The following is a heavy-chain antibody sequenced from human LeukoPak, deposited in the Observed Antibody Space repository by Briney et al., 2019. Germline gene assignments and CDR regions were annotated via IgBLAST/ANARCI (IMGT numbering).Heavy chain of an antibody. V-gene: IGHV3-30*02. CDR2: IHYDGSNN. CDR3: AKDHGSSDWYYFDY. D-gene: IGHD6-13*01. J-gene: IGHJ4*02. Sequence: GGSLRLSCAASGFTFSSYAMHWVRQAPGKGLEWVAFIHYDGSNNYYADSVKGRFTISRDNSKNTLYLQVNTLRADDTAVYYCAKDHGSSDWYYFDYWGQGTLVTVSS. CDR1: GFTFSSYA.